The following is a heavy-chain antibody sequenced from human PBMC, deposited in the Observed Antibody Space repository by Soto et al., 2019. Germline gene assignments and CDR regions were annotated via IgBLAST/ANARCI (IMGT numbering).Heavy chain of an antibody. D-gene: IGHD4-4*01. CDR2: IRSSGGRT. J-gene: IGHJ4*02. V-gene: IGHV3-23*01. Sequence: EVQLLESGGGLVQPGGSLRLSCAASGFTFSSYAMSWVRQAPGKGLEWVSAIRSSGGRTYYTDFVKGRFTISRDNSENTLYLQMNSLRAEDTAVYYCANPYSNLLDYWVQGTLFTVSS. CDR3: ANPYSNLLDY. CDR1: GFTFSSYA.